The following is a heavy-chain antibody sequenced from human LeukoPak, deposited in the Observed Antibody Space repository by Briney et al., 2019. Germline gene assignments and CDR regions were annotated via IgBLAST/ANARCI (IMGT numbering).Heavy chain of an antibody. CDR3: ASDCSSTSCYPGAYYYYYYMDV. D-gene: IGHD2-2*01. V-gene: IGHV3-30*15. CDR2: ISYDGSNK. Sequence: GGSLRLSCAASGFTFSSYAMHWVRQAPGKGLEWVAAISYDGSNKYYADSVKGRFTSFRDNAKITLYLQMSSLRAEDTAVYYCASDCSSTSCYPGAYYYYYYMDVWGKGTTVTVSS. CDR1: GFTFSSYA. J-gene: IGHJ6*03.